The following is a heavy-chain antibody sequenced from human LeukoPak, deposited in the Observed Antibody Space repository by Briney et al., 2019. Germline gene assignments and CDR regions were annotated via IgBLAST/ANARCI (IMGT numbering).Heavy chain of an antibody. CDR2: ISYDGSNK. Sequence: GRSLRLSCAASGFTFSSYAMHWVRQAPGKGLEWVAVISYDGSNKYYADSVKGRFTISRDNSKNTLYLQMNSLRAEDTAVYYCARGGQKHVEMATMTDYWGQGTLVTVSS. J-gene: IGHJ4*02. CDR1: GFTFSSYA. CDR3: ARGGQKHVEMATMTDY. D-gene: IGHD5-24*01. V-gene: IGHV3-30-3*01.